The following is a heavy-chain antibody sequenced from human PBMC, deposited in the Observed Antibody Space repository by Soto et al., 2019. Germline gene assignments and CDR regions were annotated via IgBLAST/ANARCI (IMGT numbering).Heavy chain of an antibody. Sequence: EVQLLESGGGLVQPGGSLRLSCLASGFTFSNFVMGWVRRAPGKGLEWVSAIGGTSGSTYYVDSVKGRLTISRDNSKDTVFLQMNSLGAEETALYYCAKRRGDGYFDLWGRGTLVTVSS. J-gene: IGHJ2*01. CDR3: AKRRGDGYFDL. CDR2: IGGTSGST. CDR1: GFTFSNFV. D-gene: IGHD7-27*01. V-gene: IGHV3-23*01.